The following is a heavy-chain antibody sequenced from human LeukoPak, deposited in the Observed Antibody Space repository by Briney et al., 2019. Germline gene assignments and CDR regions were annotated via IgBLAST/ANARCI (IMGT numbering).Heavy chain of an antibody. D-gene: IGHD5-24*01. CDR2: ISSSDNTI. CDR1: GFTFSSYE. CDR3: ARERWLPRTRFDY. J-gene: IGHJ4*02. V-gene: IGHV3-48*03. Sequence: SLRLSCAASGFTFSSYEMNWVRQAPGKGLEWVSYISSSDNTISYADSVKGRFTISRDNAKNSLYLQMNSLRAEDTAVYYCARERWLPRTRFDYWGQGTLVTVSS.